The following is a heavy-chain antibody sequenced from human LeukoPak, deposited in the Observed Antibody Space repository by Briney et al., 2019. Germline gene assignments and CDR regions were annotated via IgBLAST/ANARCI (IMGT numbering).Heavy chain of an antibody. CDR3: ARVGIGYSYGPDY. Sequence: GGSLRLSCAASGFTFSSYEMNWVRQAPGKGLEWVSYITSSGSTIYYADSVKGRFTISRDNAKNSLYLQMNSLRAEDTAVYYCARVGIGYSYGPDYWGQGTLVTVSS. CDR2: ITSSGSTI. V-gene: IGHV3-48*03. J-gene: IGHJ4*02. CDR1: GFTFSSYE. D-gene: IGHD5-18*01.